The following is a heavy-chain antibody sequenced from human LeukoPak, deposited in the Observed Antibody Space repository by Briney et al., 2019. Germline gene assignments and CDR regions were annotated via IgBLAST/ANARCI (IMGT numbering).Heavy chain of an antibody. CDR1: GFVFRNYF. D-gene: IGHD3-3*01. Sequence: PGGSLRLSCAASGFVFRNYFMSWVRQAPGKGLEWVASIKNDGSEIHYVDSVRGRYTISRDNTKNSLYLQMSSLRAEDTAVYYCATDRGWRTSGYYLYYFEYWGQGTLVTFSS. CDR3: ATDRGWRTSGYYLYYFEY. V-gene: IGHV3-7*01. J-gene: IGHJ4*02. CDR2: IKNDGSEI.